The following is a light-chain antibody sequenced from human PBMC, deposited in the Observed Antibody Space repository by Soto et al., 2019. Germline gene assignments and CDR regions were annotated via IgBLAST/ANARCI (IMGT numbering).Light chain of an antibody. CDR3: AACDNDLSGPRL. CDR2: RSD. V-gene: IGLV1-47*01. CDR1: SSNIGSNN. Sequence: QSVLTQPPSASGTHGERVTISCSGGSSNIGSNNVYWYQQLPGAAPKLLIYRSDRRRSGVSARFSGSKSGTSASLATSGPRSEDEADYYCAACDNDLSGPRLFGGGTKVTVL. J-gene: IGLJ2*01.